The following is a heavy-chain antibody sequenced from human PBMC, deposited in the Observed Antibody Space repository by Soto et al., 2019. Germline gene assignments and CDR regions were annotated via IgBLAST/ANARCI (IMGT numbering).Heavy chain of an antibody. D-gene: IGHD1-20*01. J-gene: IGHJ6*02. V-gene: IGHV4-31*02. CDR1: GGSISSGGYY. CDR2: IYYSGST. Sequence: SETLSLTCTVSGGSISSGGYYWSWIRQHPGKGLEWIGYIYYSGSTYYNPSLKSRVTISVDTSKNQFSLKLSSVTAADTAVYYCARDLLIVTGMGPIYYYYYGMDVWGQGTTVTVSS. CDR3: ARDLLIVTGMGPIYYYYYGMDV.